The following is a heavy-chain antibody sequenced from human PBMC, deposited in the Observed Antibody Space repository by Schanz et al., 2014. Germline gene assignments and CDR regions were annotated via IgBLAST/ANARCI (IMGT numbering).Heavy chain of an antibody. V-gene: IGHV1-18*01. CDR3: ARDGVDAAAEGNY. D-gene: IGHD6-13*01. J-gene: IGHJ4*02. CDR2: ISAQTGDT. CDR1: GYTFTAYG. Sequence: VQSVHSGTEVQKLGASVKVSCQTSGYTFTAYGINWVRQAPGQGLEWIGWISAQTGDTRYAQKMQGRVTMTRDVSSTTAFLELRSLRYDDTAVYYCARDGVDAAAEGNYWGQGTLVTVSS.